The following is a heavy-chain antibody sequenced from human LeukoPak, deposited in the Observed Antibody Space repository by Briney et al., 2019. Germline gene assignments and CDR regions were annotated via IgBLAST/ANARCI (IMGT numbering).Heavy chain of an antibody. Sequence: SETLSLTCAVYGGSFSGYYWSWIRQPPGKGLEWIGEINHSGSTNYNPSLKSRVTISVDTSKNQFSLKLSSVTAADTAVYYCARGATYIPLNSFDPWGQGTLVTVS. V-gene: IGHV4-34*01. CDR1: GGSFSGYY. CDR2: INHSGST. J-gene: IGHJ5*02. CDR3: ARGATYIPLNSFDP. D-gene: IGHD2-2*02.